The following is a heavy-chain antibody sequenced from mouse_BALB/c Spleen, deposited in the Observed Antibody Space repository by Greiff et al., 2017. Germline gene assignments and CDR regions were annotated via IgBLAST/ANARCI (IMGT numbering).Heavy chain of an antibody. J-gene: IGHJ3*01. D-gene: IGHD1-1*01. V-gene: IGHV1S56*01. CDR3: ARVTTVVAPFAY. Sequence: QVQLQQSGPELVKPGASVKMSCKASGYTFTSYYIHWVKQRPGQGLEWIGWIYPGDGSTKYNEKFKGKTTLTADKSSSTAYMLLSSLTSEDSAIYFCARVTTVVAPFAYWGQGTLVTVSA. CDR2: IYPGDGST. CDR1: GYTFTSYY.